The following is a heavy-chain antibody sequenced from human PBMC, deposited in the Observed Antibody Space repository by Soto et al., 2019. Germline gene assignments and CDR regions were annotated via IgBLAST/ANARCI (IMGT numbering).Heavy chain of an antibody. J-gene: IGHJ5*02. V-gene: IGHV1-69*13. D-gene: IGHD3-3*01. CDR3: ERGPNLAYAFWIGSQGFGT. Sequence: SLNVSFKASGGTFSSYSISWVRQAPGQWLEWMGGIIPIFGTANYAQKFQGRVTITADEYTSAAYMELSSLRSEDTAVYYCERGPNLAYAFWIGSQGFGTWGQGTLVTVSS. CDR2: IIPIFGTA. CDR1: GGTFSSYS.